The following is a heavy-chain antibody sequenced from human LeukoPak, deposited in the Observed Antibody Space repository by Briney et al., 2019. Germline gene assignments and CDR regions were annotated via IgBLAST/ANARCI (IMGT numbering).Heavy chain of an antibody. V-gene: IGHV3-7*01. J-gene: IGHJ6*02. CDR2: IKQDGSEK. CDR3: ASYYYDSHPEESRYYGMDV. D-gene: IGHD3-22*01. Sequence: HTGGSLRLSCAASGFTFSSYAMNWVRQAPGKGLEWVANIKQDGSEKYYVDSVKGRFTISRDNAKNSLYLQMNSLRAEDTAVYYCASYYYDSHPEESRYYGMDVWGQGTTVTVSS. CDR1: GFTFSSYA.